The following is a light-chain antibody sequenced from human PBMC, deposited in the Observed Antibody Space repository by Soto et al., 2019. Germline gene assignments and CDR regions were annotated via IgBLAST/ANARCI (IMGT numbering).Light chain of an antibody. CDR1: QSVSTN. V-gene: IGKV3-15*01. CDR3: QQYNEWPLT. Sequence: PGERATLSCGASQSVSTNLAWYQQKPGQVPRLLIYGASTRASDIPARFSGSGSGTEFTLTISSLQSEDFAVYYCQQYNEWPLTFGGGTKVEIE. CDR2: GAS. J-gene: IGKJ4*01.